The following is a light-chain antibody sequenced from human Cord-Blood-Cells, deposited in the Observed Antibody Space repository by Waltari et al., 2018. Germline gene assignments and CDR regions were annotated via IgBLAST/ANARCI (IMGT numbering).Light chain of an antibody. Sequence: QSALTQPASVSGSPGQSITISCTGTSSDVGGYNYVSWYQQHPGKAPKLMTYDVSSRPSGVSNRFSGAESGNTASLTISGLRSEDEADYYCSSYTSSSNWVFGGGTKRAVL. J-gene: IGLJ3*02. V-gene: IGLV2-14*01. CDR2: DVS. CDR1: SSDVGGYNY. CDR3: SSYTSSSNWV.